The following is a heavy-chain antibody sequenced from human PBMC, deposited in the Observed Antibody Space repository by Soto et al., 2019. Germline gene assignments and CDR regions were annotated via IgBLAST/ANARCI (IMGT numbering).Heavy chain of an antibody. Sequence: LRLSCAASGFTFSSYSMNWVRQAPGKGLEWVSSISSSSSYIYYADSVKGRFTISRDNAKNSLYLQMNSLRAEDTAVYYCARDLLGPYYDFWSGYYLSYYYGMDVWGQGTTVTVSS. J-gene: IGHJ6*02. D-gene: IGHD3-3*01. V-gene: IGHV3-21*01. CDR3: ARDLLGPYYDFWSGYYLSYYYGMDV. CDR1: GFTFSSYS. CDR2: ISSSSSYI.